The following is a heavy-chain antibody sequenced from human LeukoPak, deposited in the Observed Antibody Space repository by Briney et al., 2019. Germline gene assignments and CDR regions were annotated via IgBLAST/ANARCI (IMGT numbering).Heavy chain of an antibody. V-gene: IGHV4-28*01. CDR3: ARNHYNWFDP. CDR1: GYSISSSNW. CDR2: IYYSGST. J-gene: IGHJ5*02. Sequence: SETLSLACAVSGYSISSSNWWGWIRQPPGKGLGWIGYIYYSGSTYYNPSLKSRVTMSVDTSKNQFSLKLSSVTAVDTAVYYCARNHYNWFDPWGQGTLVTVSS.